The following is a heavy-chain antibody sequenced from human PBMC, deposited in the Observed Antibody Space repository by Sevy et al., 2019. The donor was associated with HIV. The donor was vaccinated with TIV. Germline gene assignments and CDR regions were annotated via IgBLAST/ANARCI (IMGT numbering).Heavy chain of an antibody. Sequence: GGSLRLSCAASGFTFSSYWMHWVRQAPGKGLVWVSRINSDGSSRSYADSVKGRFTISRDNAKNTLYLQMNSLRAEDTAVYYCARVTGSSSPNYYYYYMDVWGKGTTVTVSS. V-gene: IGHV3-74*01. CDR2: INSDGSSR. CDR3: ARVTGSSSPNYYYYYMDV. D-gene: IGHD6-13*01. CDR1: GFTFSSYW. J-gene: IGHJ6*03.